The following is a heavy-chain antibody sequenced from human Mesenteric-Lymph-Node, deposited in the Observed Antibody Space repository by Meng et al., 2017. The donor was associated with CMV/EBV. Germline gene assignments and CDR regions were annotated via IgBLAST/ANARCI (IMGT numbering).Heavy chain of an antibody. CDR3: AKDPGEV. CDR2: IRYDGTIR. V-gene: IGHV3-30*02. CDR1: GFTFSGYG. Sequence: GESLKISCAASGFTFSGYGIHWVRQAPGKGLEWVAFIRYDGTIRDYADSAKGRFTISRDNSKNTVFLEMNSLRPEDTAVYYCAKDPGEVWGQGTTVTASS. J-gene: IGHJ6*02.